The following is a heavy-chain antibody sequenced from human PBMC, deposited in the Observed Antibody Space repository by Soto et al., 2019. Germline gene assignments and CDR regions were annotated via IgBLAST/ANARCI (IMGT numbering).Heavy chain of an antibody. CDR3: ARDLGSNGGWPLDY. V-gene: IGHV1-69*13. D-gene: IGHD6-19*01. J-gene: IGHJ4*02. CDR2: IIPIFGTA. CDR1: VGTFSSYA. Sequence: ASVKVSCKACVGTFSSYAISWVRQAPGQGLEWMGGIIPIFGTANYAQKFQGRVTITADESTSTACMELSSLRSEDTAVYYCARDLGSNGGWPLDYWGQGTLVTVSS.